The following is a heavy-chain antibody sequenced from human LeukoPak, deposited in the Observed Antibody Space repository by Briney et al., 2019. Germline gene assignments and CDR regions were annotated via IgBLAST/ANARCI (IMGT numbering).Heavy chain of an antibody. CDR3: AKFGGGFLEWTYNWFDP. V-gene: IGHV3-7*03. D-gene: IGHD3-3*01. CDR1: GFSFTNYW. CDR2: IKQDGSKK. Sequence: PGGSLRLSCAASGFSFTNYWMSWVRQAPGKGLEWVANIKQDGSKKYYADSVKGRFTISRDNSKNTLYLQMNSLRAEDTAVYYCAKFGGGFLEWTYNWFDPWGQGTLVTVSS. J-gene: IGHJ5*02.